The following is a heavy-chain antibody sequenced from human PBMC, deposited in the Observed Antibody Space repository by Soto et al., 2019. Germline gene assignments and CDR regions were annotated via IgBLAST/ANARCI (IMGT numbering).Heavy chain of an antibody. Sequence: EVKVIESGGDLIEPGGSLRLSCAASGFKVGSSYVTWVRQAPGEGLEWVSVIVSGGSTHYADSVTGRFTVSRDVSNNTVYLHMSSLRAEDTAVYFCATDSRNVGIGDFDSWGLGTLVTVS. D-gene: IGHD1-26*01. CDR3: ATDSRNVGIGDFDS. CDR1: GFKVGSSY. J-gene: IGHJ4*02. V-gene: IGHV3-53*01. CDR2: IVSGGST.